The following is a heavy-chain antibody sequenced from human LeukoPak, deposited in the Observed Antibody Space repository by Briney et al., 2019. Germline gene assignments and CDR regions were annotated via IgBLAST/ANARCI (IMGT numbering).Heavy chain of an antibody. CDR1: GYTFTSYA. V-gene: IGHV1-3*01. Sequence: ASVKVSCKASGYTFTSYAMHWVRQAPGQRLEWMGWINAGNGNTKYSQKFQGRVTITRDTSASTAYMELSSLRSEDTAVYYCARQKTEWELIRGAFDIWGQGTMVTVSS. CDR3: ARQKTEWELIRGAFDI. J-gene: IGHJ3*02. CDR2: INAGNGNT. D-gene: IGHD1-26*01.